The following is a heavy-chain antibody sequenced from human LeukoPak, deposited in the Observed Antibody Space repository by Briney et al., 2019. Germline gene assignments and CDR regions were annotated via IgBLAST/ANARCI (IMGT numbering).Heavy chain of an antibody. CDR1: GYTFTGYY. V-gene: IGHV1-2*02. J-gene: IGHJ4*02. Sequence: GASVKLSCKASGYTFTGYYMHWVRQAPGQGLEWMGWINPNSGGTNYAQKFQGRVTMTRDTSISTAYMELSRLRSDDTAVYYCATNLVVAAARLDYWGEGTLVTVSS. CDR3: ATNLVVAAARLDY. D-gene: IGHD2-2*01. CDR2: INPNSGGT.